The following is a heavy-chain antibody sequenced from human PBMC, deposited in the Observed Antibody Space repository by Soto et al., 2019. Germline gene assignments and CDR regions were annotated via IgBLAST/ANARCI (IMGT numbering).Heavy chain of an antibody. CDR3: ARASRAPYSSSWYENYYYYGMDV. Sequence: SETLSLTCTVSVGSFSYGNYYWSWIRQPPGKGLEWIGYLYDSGSTDYNPSLKSRVTISVDTSKNQFSLKLTSVTAADTAVYYCARASRAPYSSSWYENYYYYGMDVWGQGTTVTVSS. V-gene: IGHV4-61*01. D-gene: IGHD6-13*01. CDR1: VGSFSYGNYY. J-gene: IGHJ6*02. CDR2: LYDSGST.